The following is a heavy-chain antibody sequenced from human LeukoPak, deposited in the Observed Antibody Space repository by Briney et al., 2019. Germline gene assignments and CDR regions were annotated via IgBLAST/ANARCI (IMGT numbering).Heavy chain of an antibody. D-gene: IGHD3-3*01. CDR2: ISSSSSYI. CDR1: EFIVSINY. V-gene: IGHV3-21*04. Sequence: GGSLRLSCAASEFIVSINYMTWVRQAPGKGLEWVSSISSSSSYIYYADSVKGRFTISRDNSKNTLYLQMNSLRAEDTAVYYCAKIGRYYDFWTGFYEEEVDYMDVWGKGTTVTVSS. J-gene: IGHJ6*03. CDR3: AKIGRYYDFWTGFYEEEVDYMDV.